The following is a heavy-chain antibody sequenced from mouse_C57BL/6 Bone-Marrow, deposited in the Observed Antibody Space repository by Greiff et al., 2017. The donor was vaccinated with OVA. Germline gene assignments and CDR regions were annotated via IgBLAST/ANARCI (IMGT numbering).Heavy chain of an antibody. CDR1: GYTFTSYD. D-gene: IGHD2-3*01. CDR2: IYPRAGST. J-gene: IGHJ3*01. V-gene: IGHV1-85*01. Sequence: QVQLQQSGPELVKPGASVKLSCKASGYTFTSYDINWVKQRPGQGLEWIGWIYPRAGSTTYNEKFKGKATLTVDTSSSTAYMERHSLTSEDSAVYFCARYDGYFTFAYWGQGTLVTVSA. CDR3: ARYDGYFTFAY.